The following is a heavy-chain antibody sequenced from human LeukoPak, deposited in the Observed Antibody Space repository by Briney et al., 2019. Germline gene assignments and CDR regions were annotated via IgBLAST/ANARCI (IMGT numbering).Heavy chain of an antibody. Sequence: GGSLRLSCAASGFTFRTYAMTWVRQAPGKGLEWVSAISGSGDSTYYADSVRGRFPISRDNSKNTLYLQMNSLRAEGTAVYYCAQAVYCSGGGCYGAPDYWGQGTLVTVSS. D-gene: IGHD2-15*01. CDR2: ISGSGDST. CDR1: GFTFRTYA. V-gene: IGHV3-23*01. J-gene: IGHJ4*02. CDR3: AQAVYCSGGGCYGAPDY.